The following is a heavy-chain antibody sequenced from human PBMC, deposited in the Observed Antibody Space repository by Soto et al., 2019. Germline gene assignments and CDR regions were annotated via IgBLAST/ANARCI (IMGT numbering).Heavy chain of an antibody. D-gene: IGHD2-2*01. V-gene: IGHV3-53*01. CDR3: ARDSVNTAMIINNYTYYDIVLVV. CDR2: FSNGLFT. CDR1: GFSVNTNY. J-gene: IGHJ6*02. Sequence: GGSLRLSCAASGFSVNTNYVTWVRQAPGKGLEWVSVFSNGLFTYYVDSVKGRFTVSIDSSRNTVYLQMNSLRVEDTAVYYCARDSVNTAMIINNYTYYDIVLVVLGQGTTDTSP.